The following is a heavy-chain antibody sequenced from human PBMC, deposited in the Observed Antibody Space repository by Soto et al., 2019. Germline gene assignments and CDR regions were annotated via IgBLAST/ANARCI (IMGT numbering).Heavy chain of an antibody. CDR2: ISTSSSTI. CDR3: ARAFKDFDWANWFDP. J-gene: IGHJ5*02. CDR1: GFTFSAYS. D-gene: IGHD3-9*01. V-gene: IGHV3-48*01. Sequence: GGSLRLSCAASGFTFSAYSMNWVRQAPGKGLEWVSYISTSSSTIYYADSVKGRFTISRDNAKNSLYLQMNSLRAEDTAVYYCARAFKDFDWANWFDPWGQGTLVTVSS.